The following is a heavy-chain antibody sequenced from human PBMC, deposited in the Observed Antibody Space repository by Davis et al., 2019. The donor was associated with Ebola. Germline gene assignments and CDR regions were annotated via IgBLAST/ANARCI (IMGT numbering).Heavy chain of an antibody. CDR1: GDSVSSNTAA. Sequence: SQTLSLTCAISGDSVSSNTAAWNWIRQSPSRGLEWLGRTYYRSKWFVDYAVSVKSRMTISSDTSKNQFSLQLSSVTPEDTAVYYCARDPPYDQGYDYWGQGILVTVSS. D-gene: IGHD3-22*01. CDR3: ARDPPYDQGYDY. V-gene: IGHV6-1*01. CDR2: TYYRSKWFV. J-gene: IGHJ4*02.